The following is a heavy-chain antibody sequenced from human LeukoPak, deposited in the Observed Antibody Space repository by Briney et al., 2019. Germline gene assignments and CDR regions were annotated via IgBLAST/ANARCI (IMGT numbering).Heavy chain of an antibody. CDR3: TTRLRNHFDY. J-gene: IGHJ4*02. CDR1: GFTFSSFT. D-gene: IGHD5-12*01. CDR2: ISDGSRDT. Sequence: GGSLRLSCATSGFTFSSFTMNWVRQAPGKGLEWVSTISDGSRDTHYAGSVKGRFTISRDDSQSIVYLQMDSLRAEDTALYYCTTRLRNHFDYWGQGTQVTVSS. V-gene: IGHV3-23*01.